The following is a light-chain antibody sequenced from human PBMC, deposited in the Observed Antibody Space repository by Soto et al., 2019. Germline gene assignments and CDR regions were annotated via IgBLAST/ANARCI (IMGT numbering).Light chain of an antibody. CDR1: SSNIGAGYD. J-gene: IGLJ2*01. CDR2: ANN. CDR3: QSYDSSLSGVV. Sequence: QAVVTQPPSVSGAPGQRVSISCTGSSSNIGAGYDVHWYQQLPGTAPKFLIYANNNRPSGVPDRFSGSKSGTSASLAITGLQAEDEADYYCQSYDSSLSGVVFGGGTKLTVL. V-gene: IGLV1-40*01.